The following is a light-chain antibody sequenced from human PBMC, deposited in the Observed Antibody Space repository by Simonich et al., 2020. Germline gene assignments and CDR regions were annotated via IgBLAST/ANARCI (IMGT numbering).Light chain of an antibody. J-gene: IGLJ7*01. CDR2: EGS. CDR3: CSYAGSSNAV. Sequence: QSALTQPASVSGSPGQSITISCTGTSSDVWSYNLVSWYQQPPGKSPKLLIYEGSKRPSGVSNRFSGPKSGNTASLTISGLQAEDEADYYCCSYAGSSNAVFGGGTQLTVL. CDR1: SSDVWSYNL. V-gene: IGLV2-23*01.